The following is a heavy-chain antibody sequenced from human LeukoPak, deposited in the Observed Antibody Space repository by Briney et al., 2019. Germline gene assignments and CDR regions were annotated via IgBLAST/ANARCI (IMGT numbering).Heavy chain of an antibody. Sequence: GGSLRLSCAASGFTFSSYEMNWVRQAPGKGLEWVSAISGSGGSTYYADSVKGRFTISRDNSKNTLYLQMNSLRAEDTAVYYCAKLEVAGTMDYWGQGTLVTVSS. J-gene: IGHJ4*02. D-gene: IGHD6-19*01. CDR2: ISGSGGST. CDR1: GFTFSSYE. V-gene: IGHV3-23*01. CDR3: AKLEVAGTMDY.